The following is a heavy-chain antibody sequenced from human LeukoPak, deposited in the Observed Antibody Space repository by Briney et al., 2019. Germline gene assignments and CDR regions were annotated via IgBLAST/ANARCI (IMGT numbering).Heavy chain of an antibody. Sequence: GGSLRLSCAASGFTFSSYSMNWVRQAPGKGLEWVSSISSSSSYIYYADSVKGRFTISRDNAKNSLYLQMNSLRAEDTAVYYCARVSSSWYYYYYGMDVWGQGTTVTVSS. CDR1: GFTFSSYS. D-gene: IGHD6-13*01. J-gene: IGHJ6*02. CDR2: ISSSSSYI. V-gene: IGHV3-21*01. CDR3: ARVSSSWYYYYYGMDV.